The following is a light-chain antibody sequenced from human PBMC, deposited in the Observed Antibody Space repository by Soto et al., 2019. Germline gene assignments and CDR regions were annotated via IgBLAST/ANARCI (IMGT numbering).Light chain of an antibody. CDR2: DVS. J-gene: IGLJ2*01. V-gene: IGLV2-14*01. CDR3: SSYTSSSPRLYVV. CDR1: SSDVGGYNY. Sequence: QSALTQPASVSGSPGQAITISCTGTSSDVGGYNYVSWYQQHPGKAPKLMIYDVSNRPSGVSNRFSGSKSGNTASLTISGLQAEDEADYYCSSYTSSSPRLYVVFGGGTQLTVL.